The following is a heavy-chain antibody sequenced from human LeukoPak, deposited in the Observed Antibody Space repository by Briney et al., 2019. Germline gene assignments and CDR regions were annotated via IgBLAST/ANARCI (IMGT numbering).Heavy chain of an antibody. J-gene: IGHJ4*02. CDR2: INPSGGST. CDR3: ARSGCSGGSCFFDY. CDR1: GYTFTSYY. D-gene: IGHD2-15*01. V-gene: IGHV1-46*01. Sequence: ASVKVSCKASGYTFTSYYMHWVRQAPGQGLEWMGIINPSGGSTSYAQKFQGRVTMTRGMSTSTVYMELSSLRSDDTAVYYCARSGCSGGSCFFDYWGQGTLVTVSS.